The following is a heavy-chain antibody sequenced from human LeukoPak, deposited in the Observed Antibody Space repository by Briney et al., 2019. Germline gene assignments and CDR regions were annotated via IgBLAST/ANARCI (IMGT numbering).Heavy chain of an antibody. J-gene: IGHJ6*03. Sequence: SETLSLTCTVSGYSISSGYYWGWIRQPPGKGLEWIGSIYHSGSTYYNPSLKSRVTISVDTSKNQFSLRLSSVTAADTAVYYCASPAMAFIDQGRYNYYYYMDVWGKGTTVTVSS. D-gene: IGHD5-18*01. CDR3: ASPAMAFIDQGRYNYYYYMDV. CDR2: IYHSGST. V-gene: IGHV4-38-2*02. CDR1: GYSISSGYY.